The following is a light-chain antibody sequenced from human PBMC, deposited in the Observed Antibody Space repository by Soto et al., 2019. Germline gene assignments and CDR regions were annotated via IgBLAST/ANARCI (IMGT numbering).Light chain of an antibody. CDR1: QSIDSW. Sequence: DIQMTQSPSTLSASVGDRVTITCRASQSIDSWLAWYQQKPGKAPKLLIYKASSLESGVPSRFSGSGSGTEFTLTISSLQPDDSATYYCQQYHSYSTFGGGTKVEIK. CDR2: KAS. J-gene: IGKJ4*01. V-gene: IGKV1-5*03. CDR3: QQYHSYST.